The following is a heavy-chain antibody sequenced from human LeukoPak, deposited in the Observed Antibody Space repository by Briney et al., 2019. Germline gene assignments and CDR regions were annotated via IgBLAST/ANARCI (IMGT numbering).Heavy chain of an antibody. CDR2: INSDGRST. CDR1: GFTFSSYW. CDR3: ARDQLYCSGGICYFEY. D-gene: IGHD2-15*01. V-gene: IGHV3-74*01. J-gene: IGHJ4*02. Sequence: GGSLRLSCAASGFTFSSYWMHWVRHAPGKGLVWVSRINSDGRSTSYADSVKGRFTISRDNTKNTLYLQMNSLRVEDTAVYYCARDQLYCSGGICYFEYWGRGTLVTVSS.